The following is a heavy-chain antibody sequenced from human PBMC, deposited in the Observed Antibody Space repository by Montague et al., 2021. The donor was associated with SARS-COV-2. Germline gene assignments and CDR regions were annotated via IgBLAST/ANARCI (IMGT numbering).Heavy chain of an antibody. D-gene: IGHD4-17*01. V-gene: IGHV6-1*01. Sequence: CAISGDSVWSNTAAWNWIRQSPSGGLEWLGRTNYRSKWTSDYATSVEGRISIDPDTSKNQFFLHLRSVTLEDTGVYYCVRDTGSAQAGFDAWGQGTLVTVSS. J-gene: IGHJ4*02. CDR2: TNYRSKWTS. CDR1: GDSVWSNTAA. CDR3: VRDTGSAQAGFDA.